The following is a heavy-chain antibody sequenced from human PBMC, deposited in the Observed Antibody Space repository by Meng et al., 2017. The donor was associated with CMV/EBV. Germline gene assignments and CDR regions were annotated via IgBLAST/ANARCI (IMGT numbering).Heavy chain of an antibody. Sequence: SVKVSCKASGGTFSSYAISWVRQAPGQGLEWMGGIIPIFGTANYAQKFQGRVTITTDESTSTAYMELSSLRSEDTAVYYCARVRELQAATLYYYYYGMDVWGQGTTVTVSS. CDR2: IIPIFGTA. CDR1: GGTFSSYA. CDR3: ARVRELQAATLYYYYYGMDV. V-gene: IGHV1-69*05. D-gene: IGHD2-15*01. J-gene: IGHJ6*02.